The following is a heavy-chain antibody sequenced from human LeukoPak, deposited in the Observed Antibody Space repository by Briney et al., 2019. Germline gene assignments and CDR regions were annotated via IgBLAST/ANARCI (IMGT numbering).Heavy chain of an antibody. V-gene: IGHV4-59*08. Sequence: SETLSLTCSVSGGSIRSYYWSWFRQPPGKGLEWIAYIYYSGSTNYNPSLKSRVTISVDTSKNQFSLKLSSVTAADTAVYYCARHGMNYDFWSGYYSPIDYWGQGTLVTVSS. D-gene: IGHD3-3*01. CDR1: GGSIRSYY. J-gene: IGHJ4*02. CDR2: IYYSGST. CDR3: ARHGMNYDFWSGYYSPIDY.